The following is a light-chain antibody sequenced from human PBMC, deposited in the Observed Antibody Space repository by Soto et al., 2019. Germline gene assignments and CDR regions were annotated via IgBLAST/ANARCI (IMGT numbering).Light chain of an antibody. Sequence: DIQMTQSPSSLSASVGDRVTITCRASQSISSWLAWYQQKPGKAPKLLIYDASSLESGVPSRFSGSGSGTEFTLTISSLQPDDFANYYCQQYNSYYTFGQRTKVDIK. CDR3: QQYNSYYT. J-gene: IGKJ2*01. CDR2: DAS. CDR1: QSISSW. V-gene: IGKV1-5*01.